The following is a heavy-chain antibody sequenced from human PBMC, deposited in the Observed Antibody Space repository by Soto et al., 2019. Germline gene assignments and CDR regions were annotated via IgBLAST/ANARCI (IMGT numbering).Heavy chain of an antibody. CDR2: ISSSSSYI. D-gene: IGHD1-26*01. Sequence: GGSLRLSCAASGFTFSSYSINWVRQAPWKGLEWVSSISSSSSYIYYADSVKGRFTISRDNAKNSLYLQMNSLRAEDTAVYYCARDLVGDPSSDYWGQRTLVTVSS. V-gene: IGHV3-21*01. J-gene: IGHJ4*02. CDR3: ARDLVGDPSSDY. CDR1: GFTFSSYS.